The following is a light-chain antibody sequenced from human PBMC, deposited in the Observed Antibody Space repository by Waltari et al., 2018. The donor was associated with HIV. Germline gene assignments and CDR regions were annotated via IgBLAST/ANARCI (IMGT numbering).Light chain of an antibody. CDR3: GTWDSSLSAVV. J-gene: IGLJ2*01. V-gene: IGLV1-51*01. CDR2: DTN. CDR1: SPNIGTNH. Sequence: QSVLTQPPSVSAAPGPKVTISCSGSSPNIGTNHVSRYQQSPGTDPRLVIYDTNDRPSGIPDRFSGSKSGTSATLGITGPQTGDEADYYCGTWDSSLSAVVFGGGTKLTVL.